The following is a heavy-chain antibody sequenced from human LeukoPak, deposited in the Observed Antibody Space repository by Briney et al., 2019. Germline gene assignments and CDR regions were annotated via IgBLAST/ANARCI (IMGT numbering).Heavy chain of an antibody. J-gene: IGHJ5*02. V-gene: IGHV1-18*01. CDR1: GYTFTNFG. D-gene: IGHD2-15*01. Sequence: ASVKVSCKASGYTFTNFGVSWVRQAPGQGLEWMGWISPYNGNTDYPQKVQGRVTMTTDTSTSTAYMELRSLTSDDTAVYYCARGGVGHCSGGSCPTSWFDPWGQETLVTVSS. CDR2: ISPYNGNT. CDR3: ARGGVGHCSGGSCPTSWFDP.